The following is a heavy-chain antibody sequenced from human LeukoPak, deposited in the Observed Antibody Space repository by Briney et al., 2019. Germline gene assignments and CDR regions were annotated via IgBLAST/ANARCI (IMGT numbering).Heavy chain of an antibody. CDR3: ASHQAPYYFDY. CDR1: GGSISSGDYY. CDR2: IFYSGST. Sequence: SQTLSLTCTVSGGSISSGDYYWSWIRQPPGKGLEWIGNIFYSGSTDYNPSLKSRVTILVDTSKNQFSLKLSSVTAADTAVYYCASHQAPYYFDYWGQGTLVTVSS. J-gene: IGHJ4*02. V-gene: IGHV4-30-4*01.